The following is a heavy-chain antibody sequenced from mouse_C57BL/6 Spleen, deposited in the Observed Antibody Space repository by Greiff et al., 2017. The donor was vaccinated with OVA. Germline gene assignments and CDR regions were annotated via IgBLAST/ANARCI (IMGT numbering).Heavy chain of an antibody. CDR1: GFSLTSYG. D-gene: IGHD2-4*01. V-gene: IGHV2-6-1*01. CDR3: ARHYYDYDYAMDY. Sequence: VHLVESGPGLVAPSQSLSITCTVSGFSLTSYGVHWVRQPPGKGLEWLVVIWSDGSTTYNSALKSRLSISKDNSKSQVFLKMNSLQTDDTAMYYCARHYYDYDYAMDYWGQGTSVTVSS. J-gene: IGHJ4*01. CDR2: IWSDGST.